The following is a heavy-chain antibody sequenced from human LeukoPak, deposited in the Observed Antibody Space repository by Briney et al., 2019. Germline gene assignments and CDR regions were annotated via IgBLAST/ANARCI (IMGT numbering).Heavy chain of an antibody. D-gene: IGHD2-21*02. CDR1: GITLSNYG. Sequence: GGSLRLSCAVSGITLSNYGMSWVRQAPGKGLEWVSSTIGSGGRTYYADSVKGRFTLSRDNSKNTLFLHMDNLRADDTAVYYCTKDPNGDYIGAFDMWGPGTKVTVSS. CDR3: TKDPNGDYIGAFDM. CDR2: TIGSGGRT. J-gene: IGHJ3*02. V-gene: IGHV3-23*01.